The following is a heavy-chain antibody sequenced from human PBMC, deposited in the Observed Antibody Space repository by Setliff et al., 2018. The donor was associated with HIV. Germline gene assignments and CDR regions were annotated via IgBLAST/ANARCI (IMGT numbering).Heavy chain of an antibody. Sequence: SVKVSCKASGGTFSSYAISWVRQAPGQGLEWMGGIIPIFGTTSCAQKFQGRVTITADESTSTAYMELSSLRSEDTAVYYCARVRSSSSWLLLNYGMDVWGQGITVTVS. V-gene: IGHV1-69*13. CDR3: ARVRSSSSWLLLNYGMDV. CDR1: GGTFSSYA. CDR2: IIPIFGTT. J-gene: IGHJ6*02. D-gene: IGHD6-6*01.